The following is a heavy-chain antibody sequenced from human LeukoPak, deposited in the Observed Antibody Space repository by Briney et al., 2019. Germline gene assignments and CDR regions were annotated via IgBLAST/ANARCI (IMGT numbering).Heavy chain of an antibody. Sequence: GXXLRLSCAASGFTFSSYEMNRVRQAPGKGLEWVSYISSSGSTIYYADSVKGRFTISRDNAKNSLYLQMNSLRAEDTAVYYCARPASDMATTNWGQGTLVTVSS. V-gene: IGHV3-48*03. J-gene: IGHJ4*02. D-gene: IGHD5-24*01. CDR1: GFTFSSYE. CDR3: ARPASDMATTN. CDR2: ISSSGSTI.